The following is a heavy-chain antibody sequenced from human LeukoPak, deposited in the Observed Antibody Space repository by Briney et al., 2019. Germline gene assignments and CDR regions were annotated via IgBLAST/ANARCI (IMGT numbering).Heavy chain of an antibody. CDR3: AREGGSGWYSNWFDP. CDR2: ISSSGSTI. Sequence: PGGSLRLSCAASGFTFSSYEMNWVRQAPGKGLEWVSYISSSGSTIYYADSVKGRFTTSRDNAKNSLYLQMNSLRAEDTAVYYCAREGGSGWYSNWFDPWGQGTLVTVSS. CDR1: GFTFSSYE. V-gene: IGHV3-48*03. D-gene: IGHD6-19*01. J-gene: IGHJ5*02.